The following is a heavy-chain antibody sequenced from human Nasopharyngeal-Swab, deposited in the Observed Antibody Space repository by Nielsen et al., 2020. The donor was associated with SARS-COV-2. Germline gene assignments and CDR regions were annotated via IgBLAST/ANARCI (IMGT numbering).Heavy chain of an antibody. CDR2: INPNSGGT. Sequence: ASVKVSCKASGYTFTSYDINWVRQAPGQGLEWMGRINPNSGGTNYAQKFQGRVTMTRNTSISTAYMELSSLRSEDTAVYYCAREGYCSGGSHLLCFYYGMDVWGQGTTVTVSS. D-gene: IGHD2-15*01. V-gene: IGHV1-8*01. J-gene: IGHJ6*02. CDR1: GYTFTSYD. CDR3: AREGYCSGGSHLLCFYYGMDV.